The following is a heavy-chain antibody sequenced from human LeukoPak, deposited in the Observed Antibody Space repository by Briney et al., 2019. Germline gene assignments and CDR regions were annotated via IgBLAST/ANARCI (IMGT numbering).Heavy chain of an antibody. Sequence: SETLSLTCTVSGGSISSYYWSWIRQPPGKGLEWIGYIYYSGSTNHNPSLKSRVTISVDTSKNQFSLKLSSVTAADTAVYYCARGRVRGVIKTYYFDYWGQGTLVTVSS. CDR1: GGSISSYY. CDR3: ARGRVRGVIKTYYFDY. CDR2: IYYSGST. J-gene: IGHJ4*02. D-gene: IGHD3-10*01. V-gene: IGHV4-59*01.